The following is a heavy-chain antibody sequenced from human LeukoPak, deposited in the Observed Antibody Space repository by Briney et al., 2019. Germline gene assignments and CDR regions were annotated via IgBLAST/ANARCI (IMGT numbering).Heavy chain of an antibody. V-gene: IGHV4-39*01. Sequence: SQPLSLSCTVAGGSIISSNYYWTRIRHPPVTGLEWIGSFYYSGSTNYNPSLKSRVSISVDTYKNQFSLKLSSVTAADTAVYYCVYYYGSGSVEYWGQGTLVTVSS. D-gene: IGHD3-10*01. CDR2: FYYSGST. J-gene: IGHJ4*02. CDR3: VYYYGSGSVEY. CDR1: GGSIISSNYY.